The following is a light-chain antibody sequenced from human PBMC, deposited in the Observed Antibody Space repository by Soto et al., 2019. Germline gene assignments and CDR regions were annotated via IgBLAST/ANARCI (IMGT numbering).Light chain of an antibody. CDR2: KAS. CDR3: QQYDRYPVT. Sequence: DNQITQSPSTPAATVKEKNTNNSPASQSVSTWLAWYQQKPGKPPKLLIYKASILQSGVSSRFSGSGSGTDFTLTISGLQPDDFATYYCQQYDRYPVTFGGGTKVDIK. V-gene: IGKV1-5*03. J-gene: IGKJ4*01. CDR1: QSVSTW.